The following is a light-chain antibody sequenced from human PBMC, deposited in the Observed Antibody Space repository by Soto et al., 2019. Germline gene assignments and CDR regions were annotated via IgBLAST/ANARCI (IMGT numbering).Light chain of an antibody. CDR1: SSDVGDYNY. CDR2: EVS. V-gene: IGLV2-8*01. Sequence: QSALTQPPSASGSPGQSVTISCTGTSSDVGDYNYVSWYQQHPGKAPKLMIYEVSKRPSGVPDRFSGSKSGNTASLTVSGLQAEDEADYYCRSYEGSNNWCFGGGTKLTVL. CDR3: RSYEGSNNWC. J-gene: IGLJ2*01.